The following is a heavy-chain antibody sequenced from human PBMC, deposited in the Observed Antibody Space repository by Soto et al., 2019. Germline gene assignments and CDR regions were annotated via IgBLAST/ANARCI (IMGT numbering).Heavy chain of an antibody. CDR1: GFTFSDYY. V-gene: IGHV3-11*05. D-gene: IGHD5-12*01. CDR3: ARDHHRYSGYDYVDY. Sequence: QVQLVESGGGLVKPGGSLRLSCAASGFTFSDYYMSWIRQAPGKGLEWVSYISSSSSYTNYADSVKGRFTISRDNAKNSLYLQMTSLRAEDTAVYYCARDHHRYSGYDYVDYWGQGTLVTVSS. J-gene: IGHJ4*02. CDR2: ISSSSSYT.